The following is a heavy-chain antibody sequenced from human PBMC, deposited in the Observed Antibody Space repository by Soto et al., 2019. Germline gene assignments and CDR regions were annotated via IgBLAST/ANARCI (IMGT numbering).Heavy chain of an antibody. Sequence: SEPLSLTCTVSGGSISSGGYYWSWIRQHPGKGLEWIGYIYYSGSTYYNPSLKSRVTISVDTSKNQFSLKLSSVTAADTAVYYCARGVAPMVYAIRGAWFDPWGQGTLVTVSS. CDR1: GGSISSGGYY. V-gene: IGHV4-31*03. CDR2: IYYSGST. D-gene: IGHD2-8*01. J-gene: IGHJ5*02. CDR3: ARGVAPMVYAIRGAWFDP.